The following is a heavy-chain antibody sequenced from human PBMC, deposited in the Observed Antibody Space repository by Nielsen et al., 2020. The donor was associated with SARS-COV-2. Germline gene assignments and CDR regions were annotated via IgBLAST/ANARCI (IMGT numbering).Heavy chain of an antibody. V-gene: IGHV3-21*01. CDR3: AKSNVVRGIIGYYFEY. Sequence: GSLRLSCAASGFTFSSYSMNWVRQAPGKGLEWVSSISSSSSYIYYADSVKGRFTISRDNAKNSLYLQMNSLRAEDTAVYYCAKSNVVRGIIGYYFEYWGRGTAVNVSS. CDR1: GFTFSSYS. D-gene: IGHD3-10*01. CDR2: ISSSSSYI. J-gene: IGHJ4*02.